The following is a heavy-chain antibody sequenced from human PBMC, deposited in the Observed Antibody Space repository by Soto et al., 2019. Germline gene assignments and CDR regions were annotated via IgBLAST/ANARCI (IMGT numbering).Heavy chain of an antibody. Sequence: QVQLVQSGAEVKKPGASVKVSCKASGYTFTSYDINWVRQATGQGLEWMGWMNPNSGNTGYAQKFQGSVTMTRNTTLRTAYMRLCSVIAVDMSMDCCARSRFGENVDCRGQGTLFTVSS. CDR1: GYTFTSYD. J-gene: IGHJ4*02. D-gene: IGHD3-10*01. CDR2: MNPNSGNT. CDR3: ARSRFGENVDC. V-gene: IGHV1-8*01.